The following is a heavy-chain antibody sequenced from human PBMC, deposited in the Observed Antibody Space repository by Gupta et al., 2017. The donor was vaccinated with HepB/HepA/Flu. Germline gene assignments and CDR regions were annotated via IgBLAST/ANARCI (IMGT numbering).Heavy chain of an antibody. CDR2: VRSKADSYAT. CDR1: GFPFSGSH. CDR3: TRQTDSCHDF. D-gene: IGHD2-2*01. V-gene: IGHV3-73*01. Sequence: EVQLLESGGGLVQPGGSLKLSCAGSGFPFSGSHMHWVRQASGKGLEWVAHVRSKADSYATAYAASVRGRFTISRDDSQNTAYLQMNSLKAEDSAVYFCTRQTDSCHDFWGQGTLVTVSS. J-gene: IGHJ4*02.